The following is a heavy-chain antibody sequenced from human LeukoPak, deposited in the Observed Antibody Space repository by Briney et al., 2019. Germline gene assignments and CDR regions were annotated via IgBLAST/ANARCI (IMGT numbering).Heavy chain of an antibody. CDR3: ARAAVDILTGYYNSYGMDV. CDR2: ISYDGRNK. Sequence: GGSLRLSRAASGFTFSSYAMHWVRQAPGKGLEWVAVISYDGRNKYHADSVKGRFNISSDNSKNTLYLQMNSLRAEDTAVHYCARAAVDILTGYYNSYGMDVWGQGTTVTVSS. J-gene: IGHJ6*02. D-gene: IGHD3-9*01. V-gene: IGHV3-30*04. CDR1: GFTFSSYA.